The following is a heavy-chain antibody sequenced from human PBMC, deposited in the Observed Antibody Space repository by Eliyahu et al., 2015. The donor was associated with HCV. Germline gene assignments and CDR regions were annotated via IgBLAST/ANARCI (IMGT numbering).Heavy chain of an antibody. D-gene: IGHD2-2*01. CDR3: ARPNLGYCSSTSCHPPFDY. CDR1: GGSISSSSYY. CDR2: IYYSGSP. J-gene: IGHJ4*02. V-gene: IGHV4-39*01. Sequence: QLQLQESGPGLVKPSETLSLTCTVSGGSISSSSYYWGWIRQPPGKGLEWIGSIYYSGSPYYHPSLKSRVTISVDTSKNQFSLKLSSVTAADTAVYYCARPNLGYCSSTSCHPPFDYWGQGTLVTVSS.